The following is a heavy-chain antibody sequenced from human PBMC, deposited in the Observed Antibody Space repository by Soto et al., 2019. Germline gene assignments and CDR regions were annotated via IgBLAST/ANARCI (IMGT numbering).Heavy chain of an antibody. CDR1: GFTFSSYW. CDR3: ARVRGFTIFGVERFDY. CDR2: IKQDGSEK. D-gene: IGHD3-3*01. J-gene: IGHJ4*02. V-gene: IGHV3-7*01. Sequence: EVQLVESGGGLVQPGGSLRLSCAASGFTFSSYWMSWVRQAPGKGLEWVANIKQDGSEKYYVDSVKGRFTISRDNAKNSLYLQMNSLRAEDTAVYYCARVRGFTIFGVERFDYWGQGTLVTVSS.